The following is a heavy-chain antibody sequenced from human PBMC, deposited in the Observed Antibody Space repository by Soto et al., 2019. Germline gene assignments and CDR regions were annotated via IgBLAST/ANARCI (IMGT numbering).Heavy chain of an antibody. D-gene: IGHD3-22*01. CDR1: GFTFSSYW. CDR2: IKQDGSEK. J-gene: IGHJ4*02. V-gene: IGHV3-7*05. CDR3: AGGRPYYYDSSGYYYFSY. Sequence: PGGSLRLSCAASGFTFSSYWMSWVRQAPGKGLEWVANIKQDGSEKYYVDSVKGRFTISRDNAKNSLYLQMNSLRAEDTAVYYCAGGRPYYYDSSGYYYFSYWGQGTLVTVSS.